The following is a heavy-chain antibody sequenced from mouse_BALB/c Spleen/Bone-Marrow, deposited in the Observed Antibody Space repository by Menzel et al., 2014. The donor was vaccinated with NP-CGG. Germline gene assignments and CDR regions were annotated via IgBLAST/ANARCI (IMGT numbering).Heavy chain of an antibody. D-gene: IGHD1-1*01. V-gene: IGHV2-2*02. CDR1: GFSLTTYG. Sequence: VKLMESGPGLVQPSQRLSITCTVSGFSLTTYGLHWVRQSPGKGLEWLGVIWSGGSTDYNAAFISRLSITKDNSKSQVFFKMNSLQANDTAIYYCARNLYYGSSLYAMDYWGQGTSVTVSS. CDR2: IWSGGST. J-gene: IGHJ4*01. CDR3: ARNLYYGSSLYAMDY.